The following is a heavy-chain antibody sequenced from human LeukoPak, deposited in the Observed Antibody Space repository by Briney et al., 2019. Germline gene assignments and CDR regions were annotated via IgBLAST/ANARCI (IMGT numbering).Heavy chain of an antibody. Sequence: PGGSLRLSCAASGFTFDDYGMSWVRQAPGKGLEWVSGINWNGGSTGYADSVKGRFTISRDNAKNSLYLQMNSLRAEDTALYYCARDEVSYEGDYMDVWGNGTTVTVSS. CDR3: ARDEVSYEGDYMDV. D-gene: IGHD1-26*01. CDR2: INWNGGST. CDR1: GFTFDDYG. J-gene: IGHJ6*03. V-gene: IGHV3-20*04.